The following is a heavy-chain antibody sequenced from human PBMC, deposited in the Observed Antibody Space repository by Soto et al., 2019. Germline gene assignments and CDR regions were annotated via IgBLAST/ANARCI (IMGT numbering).Heavy chain of an antibody. V-gene: IGHV4-31*03. D-gene: IGHD3-9*01. J-gene: IGHJ3*02. CDR1: GGSISSGGYY. Sequence: PSETLSLACTVSGGSISSGGYYWSWIRQHPGKGLEWIGYIYYSGSTYYNPSLKSRVTISVDTSKNQFSLKLSSVTAADTAVYYCARTNYDILTGWGNTFIPAAAHAFDIWGQGTMVTVSS. CDR3: ARTNYDILTGWGNTFIPAAAHAFDI. CDR2: IYYSGST.